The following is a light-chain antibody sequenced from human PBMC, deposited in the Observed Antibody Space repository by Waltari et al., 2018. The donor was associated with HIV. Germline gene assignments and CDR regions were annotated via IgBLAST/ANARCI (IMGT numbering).Light chain of an antibody. Sequence: EVVMTQSPATLLESPGKTANLSCRASRSVGSSLAWYQQKPGRGPRLRIYGASSRASDVPPTFSGSGAWTDFSLSISSLRSDDVGIYYCQQYSTWPLTFGRGTTVEIK. J-gene: IGKJ1*01. V-gene: IGKV3-15*01. CDR3: QQYSTWPLT. CDR2: GAS. CDR1: RSVGSS.